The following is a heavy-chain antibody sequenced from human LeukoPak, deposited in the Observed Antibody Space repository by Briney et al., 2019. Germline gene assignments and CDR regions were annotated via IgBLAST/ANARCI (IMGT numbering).Heavy chain of an antibody. J-gene: IGHJ6*02. CDR3: ARLNGDYVAGYYYYYGLDV. D-gene: IGHD4-17*01. Sequence: NPSETLSLTCTVSGGSISSYYWSWIRQPPGKGLEWIGYIYYSGSTNYNPSLKSRVTISVDTSKNQFSLKLSSVTAADTAVYYCARLNGDYVAGYYYYYGLDVWSQGTTVTVSS. V-gene: IGHV4-59*08. CDR2: IYYSGST. CDR1: GGSISSYY.